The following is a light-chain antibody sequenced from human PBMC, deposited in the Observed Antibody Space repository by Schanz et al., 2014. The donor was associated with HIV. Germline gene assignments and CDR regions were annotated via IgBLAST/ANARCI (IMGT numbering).Light chain of an antibody. CDR3: QQYSDYSPT. Sequence: DIQMTQPPSTLSASVGDRVIISCRASQSIGSWLAWYQQKAGETPKLLIYEATTLETGVPSRFSGSGSGTEFTLTINSLQPEDFATYYCQQYSDYSPTFGRGTKVEV. CDR1: QSIGSW. J-gene: IGKJ1*01. V-gene: IGKV1-5*03. CDR2: EAT.